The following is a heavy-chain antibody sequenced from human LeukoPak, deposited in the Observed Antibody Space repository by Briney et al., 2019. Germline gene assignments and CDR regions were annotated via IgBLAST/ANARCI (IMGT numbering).Heavy chain of an antibody. CDR3: AKGGKWDVTPFDY. V-gene: IGHV3-23*01. Sequence: GGSLRLSCAASGFTFASYSMNWVRQAPGKGLEWVSTISGGGGSTYYADSVKGRFTISRDNSKNTLYLQVNSLRAEDTAVYYCAKGGKWDVTPFDYWGQGTLVTVSS. D-gene: IGHD1-26*01. J-gene: IGHJ4*02. CDR2: ISGGGGST. CDR1: GFTFASYS.